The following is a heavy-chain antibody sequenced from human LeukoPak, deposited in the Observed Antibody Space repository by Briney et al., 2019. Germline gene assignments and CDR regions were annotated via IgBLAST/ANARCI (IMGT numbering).Heavy chain of an antibody. V-gene: IGHV4-59*01. CDR1: GGSISSYY. CDR3: ARVQGGSGSYLSAEYFQH. Sequence: SETLSLTCTVSGGSISSYYWSWIRQPPGKGLEWIGYIYYSGSTNYNPSLKSRVTISVDTSKNQFSLKLSSVTAADTAVYYCARVQGGSGSYLSAEYFQHWGQGTLVTVSS. CDR2: IYYSGST. J-gene: IGHJ1*01. D-gene: IGHD3-10*01.